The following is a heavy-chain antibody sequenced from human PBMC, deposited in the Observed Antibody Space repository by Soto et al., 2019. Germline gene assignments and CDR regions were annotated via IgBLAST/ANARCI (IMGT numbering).Heavy chain of an antibody. V-gene: IGHV1-18*04. J-gene: IGHJ4*02. CDR3: ARDHMYYYDSSGYPPPHDY. CDR2: ISAYNGNT. CDR1: GYTFTSYG. D-gene: IGHD3-22*01. Sequence: ASVKVSCKASGYTFTSYGISWVRQAPGQGLEWMGWISAYNGNTNYVQKLQGRVTMTTDTSTSTAYMELRSLRSDDTAVYYCARDHMYYYDSSGYPPPHDYWGQGTLVTAPQ.